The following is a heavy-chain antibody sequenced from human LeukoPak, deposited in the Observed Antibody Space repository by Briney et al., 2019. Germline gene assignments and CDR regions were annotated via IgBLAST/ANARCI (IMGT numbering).Heavy chain of an antibody. D-gene: IGHD7-27*01. Sequence: ASVKVSCKASGYTFTSYGINWVRQATGQRPEWMGWMSPNSGDTGYAQKFQDRVTMTRNTSISTAYMELSSLRSDDTAVYYCARGPPNWGYDYWGPGTLVTVSS. CDR3: ARGPPNWGYDY. J-gene: IGHJ4*02. CDR2: MSPNSGDT. V-gene: IGHV1-8*02. CDR1: GYTFTSYG.